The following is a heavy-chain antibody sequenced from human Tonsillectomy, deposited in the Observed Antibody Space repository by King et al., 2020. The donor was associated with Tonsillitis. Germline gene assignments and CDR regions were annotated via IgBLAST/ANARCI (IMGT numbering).Heavy chain of an antibody. CDR3: ARGRTYYYDSSGYYFDY. J-gene: IGHJ4*02. V-gene: IGHV4-34*01. CDR2: INHSGST. CDR1: GGSFSGYY. Sequence: VQLQQWGAGLLKPSETLSLTCVVYGGSFSGYYWSWIRQPPGKGLEWIGEINHSGSTNYNPSLKSRVTISVDTSKNQFSLKLSSVTAADTGVYYCARGRTYYYDSSGYYFDYWDQGTLVTVSS. D-gene: IGHD3-22*01.